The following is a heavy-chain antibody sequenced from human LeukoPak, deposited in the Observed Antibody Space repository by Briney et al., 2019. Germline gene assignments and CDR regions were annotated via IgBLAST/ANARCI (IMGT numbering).Heavy chain of an antibody. CDR1: GRSITSGGYY. J-gene: IGHJ6*02. D-gene: IGHD4-17*01. Sequence: SETPSLTCSVSGRSITSGGYYWSWIRQHPGKGLEWIGYIDFSGSTYYNPSLNSRVTISRDTSKNQFSLQLSSVTAADTAVYYCADSYGDRNYYYGMDVWGRGTTVTVSS. V-gene: IGHV4-31*03. CDR3: ADSYGDRNYYYGMDV. CDR2: IDFSGST.